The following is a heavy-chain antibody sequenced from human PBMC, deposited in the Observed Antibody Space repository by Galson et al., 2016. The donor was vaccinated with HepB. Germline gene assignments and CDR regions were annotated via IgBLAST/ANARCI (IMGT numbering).Heavy chain of an antibody. CDR3: ARGSETTAWDVRL. D-gene: IGHD1-14*01. CDR2: MHNSGKT. CDR1: GGSISSHY. Sequence: SETLSLTCTVSGGSISSHYWIWIRQTPEKGLEWIGYMHNSGKTDYNPSLKSRATMAVDTSKNQFSLRLTSVTAADTAVYFCARGSETTAWDVRLRGQGTTVTVSS. J-gene: IGHJ6*02. V-gene: IGHV4-59*11.